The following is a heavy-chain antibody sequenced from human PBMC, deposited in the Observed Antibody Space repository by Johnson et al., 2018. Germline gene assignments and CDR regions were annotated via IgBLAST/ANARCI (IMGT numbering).Heavy chain of an antibody. CDR2: ISGSGGST. CDR3: ANWQGFDY. Sequence: DQLVQSGGGVVQPGRSLRLSCAASGFTFSSYGMHWVRQAPGKGLQWVSGISGSGGSTYYADSVKGRFTISRDNSKNTLYLQMNSLRVEDTAVYYWANWQGFDYWGQGTLVTVSS. J-gene: IGHJ4*02. V-gene: IGHV3-23*04. CDR1: GFTFSSYG.